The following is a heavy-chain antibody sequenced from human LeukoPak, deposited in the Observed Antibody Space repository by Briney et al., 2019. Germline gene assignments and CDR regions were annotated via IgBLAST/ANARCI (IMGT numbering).Heavy chain of an antibody. CDR1: GGSVSSGSYY. J-gene: IGHJ4*02. V-gene: IGHV4-61*01. Sequence: SETLSLTCTVSGGSVSSGSYYWSWIRQPPGKGLEWIGYIYYSGSTNYNPSLKSRVTISADTSKNQFSLRLSSVTAADTAVYYCAREGLASMVRGIIPYWGQGTLVTVSS. CDR3: AREGLASMVRGIIPY. CDR2: IYYSGST. D-gene: IGHD3-10*01.